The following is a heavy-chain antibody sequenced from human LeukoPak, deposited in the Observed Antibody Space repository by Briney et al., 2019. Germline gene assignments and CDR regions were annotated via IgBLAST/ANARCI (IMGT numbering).Heavy chain of an antibody. Sequence: SVKVSCKASGGTFSSYAISWVRQAPGQGLEWMGRIIPIFGIANYAQKFQGRVTITADKSTSTAYMELSSLRSEDTAVYYCASQTPTGWYDYVWGSYYFDYWGQGTLVTVSS. V-gene: IGHV1-69*04. D-gene: IGHD3-16*01. CDR3: ASQTPTGWYDYVWGSYYFDY. J-gene: IGHJ4*02. CDR1: GGTFSSYA. CDR2: IIPIFGIA.